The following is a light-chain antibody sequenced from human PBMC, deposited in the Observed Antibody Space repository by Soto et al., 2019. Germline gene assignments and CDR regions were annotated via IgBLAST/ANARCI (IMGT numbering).Light chain of an antibody. CDR2: TAS. CDR1: QSSSDH. J-gene: IGKJ5*01. V-gene: IGKV1-39*01. Sequence: DIRMTQSPSSLPASVGHTVTLTLRASQSSSDHLSWYQQKPGKAPNLLMYTASNLQSGAPSRCSGSGPGTDFTLTISSLQHEDFETCSCQQSYRTPISFAQGTRLEIK. CDR3: QQSYRTPIS.